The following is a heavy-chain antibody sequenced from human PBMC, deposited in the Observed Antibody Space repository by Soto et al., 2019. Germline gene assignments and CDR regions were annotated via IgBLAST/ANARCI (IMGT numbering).Heavy chain of an antibody. CDR2: IWYDGSNK. D-gene: IGHD5-18*01. Sequence: ESGGGVVQPGRSLRLSCAASGFTFSSYGMHWVRQAPGKGLEWVAVIWYDGSNKYYADSVKGRFTISRDNSKNTLYLQMNSLRAEDTAVYYCARDRGYSYGVEGFDPWGQGTLVTVSS. J-gene: IGHJ5*02. CDR1: GFTFSSYG. V-gene: IGHV3-33*01. CDR3: ARDRGYSYGVEGFDP.